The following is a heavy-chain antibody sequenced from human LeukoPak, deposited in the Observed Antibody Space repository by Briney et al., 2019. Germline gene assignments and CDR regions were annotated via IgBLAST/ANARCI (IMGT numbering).Heavy chain of an antibody. CDR3: ARVFWNGYSPGSYFDY. Sequence: SETLSLTCTVSGDSISRSGFYWGWIRQPPGKGLEWIGTISSSGGTYYNPSLRSRSSLSADTSKNQFSLSLSSVTAADTAVYYCARVFWNGYSPGSYFDYWGQGTLVTVSS. V-gene: IGHV4-39*07. CDR2: ISSSGGT. CDR1: GDSISRSGFY. D-gene: IGHD3-3*01. J-gene: IGHJ4*02.